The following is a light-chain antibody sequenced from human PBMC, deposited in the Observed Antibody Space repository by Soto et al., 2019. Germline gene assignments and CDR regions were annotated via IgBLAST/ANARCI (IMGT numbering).Light chain of an antibody. CDR1: ENINRN. J-gene: IGKJ1*01. CDR3: QQYNNWLTWT. CDR2: GAS. Sequence: EIVITQAPATLSVSPGERATLSCSASENINRNLAWYQQKPGQAPRLLIYGASTRANGLPRRFSGSGSGTELTLTISSLQSQDFAVYDCQQYNNWLTWTFGQGTKVDIK. V-gene: IGKV3-15*01.